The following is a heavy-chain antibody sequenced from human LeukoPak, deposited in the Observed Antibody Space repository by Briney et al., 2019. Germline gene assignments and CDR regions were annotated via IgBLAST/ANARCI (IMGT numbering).Heavy chain of an antibody. J-gene: IGHJ4*02. D-gene: IGHD6-19*01. V-gene: IGHV1-18*01. CDR3: ARSYAGYSSGWDYFDY. CDR1: GYTFTSYG. CDR2: ISAYNGNT. Sequence: ASVKVPCKASGYTFTSYGISWVRQAPGQGLEWMGWISAYNGNTNYAQKLQGRVTMTTDTSTSTAYMELRSLRSDDTAVYYCARSYAGYSSGWDYFDYWGQGTLVTVSS.